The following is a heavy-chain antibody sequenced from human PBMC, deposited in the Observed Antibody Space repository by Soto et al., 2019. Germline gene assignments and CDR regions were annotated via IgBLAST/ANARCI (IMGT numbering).Heavy chain of an antibody. V-gene: IGHV4-31*03. CDR1: GGSISSDGYY. J-gene: IGHJ4*02. CDR3: ARSRYYDSSGVDY. CDR2: IYYSGST. D-gene: IGHD3-22*01. Sequence: QVQLQESGPGLVKPSQTLSLTCTVSGGSISSDGYYWSWNRQHPGKGLEWIGYIYYSGSTYYNPSLKSRVTISVDTSKNQFSLKLSSVTAADTAVYYCARSRYYDSSGVDYWGQGTLVTVSS.